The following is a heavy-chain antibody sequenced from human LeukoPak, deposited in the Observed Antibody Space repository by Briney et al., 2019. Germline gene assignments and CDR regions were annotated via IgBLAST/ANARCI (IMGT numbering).Heavy chain of an antibody. J-gene: IGHJ4*02. CDR3: RRGYDCASEGGNDH. CDR1: GFTFTDYW. D-gene: IGHD2-21*01. V-gene: IGHV3-74*01. Sequence: GGSLRLSCAASGFTFTDYWMHWVRQGPGKGLVWVSRIDSDGSTTDYADSVKGRFTISRDNAKNTVYLQLNSLRAEDTAMYYCRRGYDCASEGGNDHWGQGTLVTVSS. CDR2: IDSDGSTT.